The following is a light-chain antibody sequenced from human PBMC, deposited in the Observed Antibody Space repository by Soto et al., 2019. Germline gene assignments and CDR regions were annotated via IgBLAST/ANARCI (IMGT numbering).Light chain of an antibody. CDR1: SGSIASNY. CDR3: QSYDSSNQGV. J-gene: IGLJ3*02. V-gene: IGLV6-57*01. CDR2: EDN. Sequence: NFMLTQSHSESESPGKTVTISCTRSSGSIASNYVQWYQQRPGSSPTTVIYEDNQRPSGVPDRFSGSIDSSSNSASLTISGLKTEDEADYYCQSYDSSNQGVFGGGTKLTVL.